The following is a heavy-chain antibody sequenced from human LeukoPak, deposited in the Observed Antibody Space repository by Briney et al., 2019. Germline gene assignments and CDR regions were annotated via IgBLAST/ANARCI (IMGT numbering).Heavy chain of an antibody. J-gene: IGHJ5*02. V-gene: IGHV3-74*03. Sequence: GGSLRLSCAASGFTFSSYWMHWVRQVPGKGLVWVARINTYGTSTTYGDSVEGRFTISRDNAKNTLDLEVNSLRDDDTAVYYCARGSTTVTTKDWFDPWGQGTQVTVSS. D-gene: IGHD4-17*01. CDR2: INTYGTST. CDR1: GFTFSSYW. CDR3: ARGSTTVTTKDWFDP.